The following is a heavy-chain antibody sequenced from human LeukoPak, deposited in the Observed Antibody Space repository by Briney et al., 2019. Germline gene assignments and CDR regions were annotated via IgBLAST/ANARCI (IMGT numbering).Heavy chain of an antibody. V-gene: IGHV3-49*04. J-gene: IGHJ4*02. CDR2: IRSKSYVGTT. D-gene: IGHD5-18*01. CDR1: RFTFGDYA. Sequence: GGSLRLSCTASRFTFGDYAMSWVRQAPGRGLEWVGFIRSKSYVGTTEYATVVKGRFTISRDDPKSIAYMKMNSLKTEDTAVYYCTRDYNTAMVTDYWGQGTLVTVSS. CDR3: TRDYNTAMVTDY.